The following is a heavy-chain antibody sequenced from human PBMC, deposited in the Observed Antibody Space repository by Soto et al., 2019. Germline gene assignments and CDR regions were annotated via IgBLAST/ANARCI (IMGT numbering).Heavy chain of an antibody. V-gene: IGHV3-7*01. CDR2: IKQDGTEK. J-gene: IGHJ3*02. Sequence: TVGSLRLSCAASGFTFSRYWMNWVRQAPGKGLEWVANIKQDGTEKNYVDSVKGRFTISRDNAKNSLYLQMDSLRAEDTAVYFCARGDTPMITGMDSFDIWGQGTLVTVSS. D-gene: IGHD5-18*01. CDR3: ARGDTPMITGMDSFDI. CDR1: GFTFSRYW.